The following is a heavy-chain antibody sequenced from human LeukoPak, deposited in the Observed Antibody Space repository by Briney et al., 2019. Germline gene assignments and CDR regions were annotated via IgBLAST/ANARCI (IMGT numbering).Heavy chain of an antibody. V-gene: IGHV3-66*01. Sequence: GGSLRLSCAASGFNVRSNHMSWVRQAPGKGLDWVSMIYTSGSTYYADSVRGRFTISRDNSKNILHLEMNGLRAEDTAVYYCARGIAVAVTPSFDYWGQGTLVTVSS. J-gene: IGHJ4*02. CDR3: ARGIAVAVTPSFDY. CDR1: GFNVRSNH. CDR2: IYTSGST. D-gene: IGHD6-19*01.